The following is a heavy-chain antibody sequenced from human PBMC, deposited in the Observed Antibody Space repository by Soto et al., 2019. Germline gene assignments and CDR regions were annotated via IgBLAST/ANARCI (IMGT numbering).Heavy chain of an antibody. CDR3: AHKGPEDWPLDY. J-gene: IGHJ4*02. CDR1: GFSLSTSGVG. D-gene: IGHD3-9*01. CDR2: IYWDDSK. Sequence: QITLKESGPTLVRPTQTLTLTCAFSGFSLSTSGVGVGWIRQPPGKALEWLAVIYWDDSKHYSPSLRSRLTITKDTFKNQVVLTMPNMDPMDTGTYYCAHKGPEDWPLDYWGQGTLVTVSS. V-gene: IGHV2-5*02.